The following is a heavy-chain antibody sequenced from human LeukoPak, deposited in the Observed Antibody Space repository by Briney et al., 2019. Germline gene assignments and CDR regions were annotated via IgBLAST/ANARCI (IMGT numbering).Heavy chain of an antibody. V-gene: IGHV3-15*01. J-gene: IGHJ4*02. CDR1: GFTFSNAW. D-gene: IGHD3-16*01. CDR3: TTVWRY. CDR2: IKSKTAGGTT. Sequence: GGSLRLSCAASGFTFSNAWMSWVRQGPGTGLEWVGHIKSKTAGGTTDYAAPVKGRFTISRDDSKNTLYLQMNSLETEDTAVYYCTTVWRYWGQGTLVTVSS.